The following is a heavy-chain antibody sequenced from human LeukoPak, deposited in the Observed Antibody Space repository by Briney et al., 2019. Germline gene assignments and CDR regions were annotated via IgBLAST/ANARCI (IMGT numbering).Heavy chain of an antibody. CDR3: ARDKYYDYVWGSYRPDY. D-gene: IGHD3-16*02. J-gene: IGHJ4*02. CDR1: GYTFTGYY. Sequence: ASVKVSCKASGYTFTGYYMHWVRQAPGQGLEWMGRINPNSGGTNYAQRFQGRVTMTRDTSISTAYMELSRLRCDDTAVYYCARDKYYDYVWGSYRPDYWGQGTLVTVSS. CDR2: INPNSGGT. V-gene: IGHV1-2*06.